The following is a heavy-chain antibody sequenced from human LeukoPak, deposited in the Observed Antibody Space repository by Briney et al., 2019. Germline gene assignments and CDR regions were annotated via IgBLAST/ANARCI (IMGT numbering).Heavy chain of an antibody. Sequence: SETLSLTCAVSGGSISSSNWWSWVRQPPGKGLEWIGEIYHSGSTNYNPSLKSRVAISVDKSKNQFSLKLSSVTAADTAVYYCARVSNYYDSSGYFDYYYGMDVWGQGTTVTVSS. CDR3: ARVSNYYDSSGYFDYYYGMDV. V-gene: IGHV4-4*02. CDR2: IYHSGST. J-gene: IGHJ6*02. D-gene: IGHD3-22*01. CDR1: GGSISSSNW.